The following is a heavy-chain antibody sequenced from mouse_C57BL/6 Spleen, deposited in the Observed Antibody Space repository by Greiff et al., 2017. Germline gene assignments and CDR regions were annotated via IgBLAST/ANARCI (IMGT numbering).Heavy chain of an antibody. V-gene: IGHV1-26*01. CDR1: GYTFTDYY. Sequence: VQLQQSGPELVKPGASVKISCKASGYTFTDYYMNWVKQSHGKSLEWIGDINPNNGGTSYNQKFKGKATLTVDKSSSTAYMELRSLTSEDTAVYYCAFYYYGSSSLYFDDWGKGTTLTVSS. CDR2: INPNNGGT. D-gene: IGHD1-1*01. J-gene: IGHJ2*01. CDR3: AFYYYGSSSLYFDD.